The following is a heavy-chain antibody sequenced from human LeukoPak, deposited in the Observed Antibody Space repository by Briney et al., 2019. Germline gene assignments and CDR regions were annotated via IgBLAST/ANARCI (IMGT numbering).Heavy chain of an antibody. Sequence: ASVKVSCKASGYTFTSYAMHWVRQAPGQRLEWMGWINAGNGNTKYSQKFQGRVTITRDTSASTAYMELSSLRSEDTAVYYCAREDSYSSSPTDAFDIWGQGTMVTASS. J-gene: IGHJ3*02. D-gene: IGHD6-13*01. CDR1: GYTFTSYA. V-gene: IGHV1-3*01. CDR3: AREDSYSSSPTDAFDI. CDR2: INAGNGNT.